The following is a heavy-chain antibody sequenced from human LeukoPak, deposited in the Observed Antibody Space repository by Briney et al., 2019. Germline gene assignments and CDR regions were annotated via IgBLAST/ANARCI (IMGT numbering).Heavy chain of an antibody. CDR1: GHFVSSNSAA. D-gene: IGHD6-25*01. V-gene: IGHV6-1*01. Sequence: SQTLSLICAISGHFVSSNSAACNWIRQSPSRGLEWMGRTYCMYKWYIDSAVSVKSRITINPDTSKNQFSLQLNSMTPEDTAVYYCARGEAGAFYIWGQGAMVTVSS. J-gene: IGHJ3*02. CDR2: TYCMYKWYI. CDR3: ARGEAGAFYI.